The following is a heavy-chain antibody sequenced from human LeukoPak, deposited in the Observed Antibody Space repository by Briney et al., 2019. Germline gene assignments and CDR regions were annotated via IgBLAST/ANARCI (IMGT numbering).Heavy chain of an antibody. CDR3: ARTIVGATRALDP. Sequence: GASVKVSCKASGYTFTGYYMHWVRQAPGQGLEWMGWINPNSGGTNYAQKFQGRATMTRDTSISTAYMELSRLRSDDTAVYYCARTIVGATRALDPWGQGTLVTVSS. CDR1: GYTFTGYY. D-gene: IGHD1-26*01. J-gene: IGHJ5*02. CDR2: INPNSGGT. V-gene: IGHV1-2*02.